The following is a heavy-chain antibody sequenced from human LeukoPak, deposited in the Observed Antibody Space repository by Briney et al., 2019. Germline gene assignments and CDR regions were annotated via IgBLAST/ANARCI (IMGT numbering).Heavy chain of an antibody. CDR2: IRSKANNYST. CDR3: TSALAAAGTIS. J-gene: IGHJ5*02. V-gene: IGHV3-73*01. D-gene: IGHD6-13*01. CDR1: GFTFSGSA. Sequence: GGSLRLSCAASGFTFSGSAMHWVRQASGKGLEWVGRIRSKANNYSTAYAASVKGRFTISRDDSMNTAYLQMNTLKTEDTSMYYCTSALAAAGTISWGQGTLVTVSS.